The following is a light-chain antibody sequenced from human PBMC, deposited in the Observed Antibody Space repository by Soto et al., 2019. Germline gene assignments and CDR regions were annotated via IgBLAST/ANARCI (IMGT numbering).Light chain of an antibody. CDR1: QSVSSNY. J-gene: IGKJ1*01. V-gene: IGKV3-20*01. CDR3: QQFDRSLPSWT. Sequence: ETVLTQSPGTLSLSPGERATLSCRASQSVSSNYLAWYQHIPGQAPRLLIYGASTRATGIPDRFSGSGSGTDFTLTISRLEPKDFAVYYCQQFDRSLPSWTFGQGTKVE. CDR2: GAS.